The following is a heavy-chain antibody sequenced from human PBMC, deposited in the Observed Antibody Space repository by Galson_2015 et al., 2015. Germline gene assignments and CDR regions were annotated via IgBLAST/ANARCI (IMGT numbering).Heavy chain of an antibody. CDR1: GYTFISYY. D-gene: IGHD3-16*02. Sequence: SVKVSCKASGYTFISYYVHWVRQAPGQGLEWMGIINPSVGITTYAQKFQGRVTMTRDTSTSTVSMELSSLRSEDTAVYFCARDRYQGSGYQYYYFMDVWGKGTTVTVSS. CDR3: ARDRYQGSGYQYYYFMDV. CDR2: INPSVGIT. V-gene: IGHV1-46*01. J-gene: IGHJ6*03.